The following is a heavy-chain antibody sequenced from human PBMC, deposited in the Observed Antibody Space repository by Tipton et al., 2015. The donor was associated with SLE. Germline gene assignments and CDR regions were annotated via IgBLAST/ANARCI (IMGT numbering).Heavy chain of an antibody. V-gene: IGHV3-7*01. D-gene: IGHD3-10*01. CDR2: IKQEGSEK. CDR3: AKRRITMVQGVFFDHMDV. CDR1: GFTFSSYW. Sequence: GSLRLSCAASGFTFSSYWMTWVRQAPGRGLEWVANIKQEGSEKYYVDSVKGRFTISRDNAKNSLYLQMNSLRAEDTGVYYCAKRRITMVQGVFFDHMDVWGQGTTVTVSS. J-gene: IGHJ6*02.